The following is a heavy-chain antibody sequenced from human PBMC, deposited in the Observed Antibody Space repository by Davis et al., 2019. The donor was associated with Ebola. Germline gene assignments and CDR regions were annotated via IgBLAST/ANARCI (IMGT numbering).Heavy chain of an antibody. J-gene: IGHJ6*02. Sequence: AASVKVSCKASGYTFTNYAMHWVRQAPGQRLEWMGWINAGNGNIKYSQKFQGRVTITRDTSASTAYMELSSLRSEDTAVYYCSRGTGTTIDYYGMDVWGQGTTVTVSS. CDR2: INAGNGNI. CDR1: GYTFTNYA. D-gene: IGHD1-1*01. V-gene: IGHV1-3*01. CDR3: SRGTGTTIDYYGMDV.